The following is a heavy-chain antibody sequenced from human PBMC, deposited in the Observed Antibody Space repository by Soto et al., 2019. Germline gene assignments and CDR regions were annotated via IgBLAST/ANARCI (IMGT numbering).Heavy chain of an antibody. D-gene: IGHD2-2*01. V-gene: IGHV1-18*01. Sequence: QVQLVQSGAEVRKPGASVKVSCKTSGFTFTKYGISWVRQAPGQGLEWMGWISVYNNNTKYAQKFQGRVAMTTDTSTSTASMELRTLRSDDTAVYYCARSSMLSWTDWFDPWGQGTLVTVSS. J-gene: IGHJ5*02. CDR1: GFTFTKYG. CDR3: ARSSMLSWTDWFDP. CDR2: ISVYNNNT.